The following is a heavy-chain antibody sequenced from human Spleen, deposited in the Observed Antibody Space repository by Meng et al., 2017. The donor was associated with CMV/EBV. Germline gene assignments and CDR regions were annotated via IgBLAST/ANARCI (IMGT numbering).Heavy chain of an antibody. CDR2: ISAYNGNT. V-gene: IGHV1-18*01. CDR3: ARDTFSGSGRNYEDYYYYGMDV. D-gene: IGHD1-7*01. J-gene: IGHJ6*02. CDR1: GYSFTNYG. Sequence: GESLKISCKASGYSFTNYGISWVRQAPGQGLEWMGWISAYNGNTNYAQNLQDRVTMITDTSTSTAYMELRSLRSADTAVYYCARDTFSGSGRNYEDYYYYGMDVWGQGTTVTVSS.